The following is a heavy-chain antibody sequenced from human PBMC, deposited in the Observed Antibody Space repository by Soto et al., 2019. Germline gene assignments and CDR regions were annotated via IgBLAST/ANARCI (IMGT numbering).Heavy chain of an antibody. CDR1: GYTFTGYY. CDR3: ARGKAHYDSSGYNWFDP. D-gene: IGHD3-22*01. J-gene: IGHJ5*02. CDR2: INPNSGGT. Sequence: ASVKVSCKASGYTFTGYYMHWVRQAPGQGLEWMGWINPNSGGTNYAQKFQGWVTMTRDTSISTAYMELSRLRSDDTAVYYCARGKAHYDSSGYNWFDPWGQGTLVTVSS. V-gene: IGHV1-2*04.